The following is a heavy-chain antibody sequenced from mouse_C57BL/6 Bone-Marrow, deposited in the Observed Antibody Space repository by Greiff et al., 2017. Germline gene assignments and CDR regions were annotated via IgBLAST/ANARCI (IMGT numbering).Heavy chain of an antibody. CDR3: ARALYYDRGYYFDY. V-gene: IGHV1-55*01. D-gene: IGHD2-4*01. Sequence: QVQLQQSGAELVKPGASVKMSCKASGYTFTSYWITWVKQRPGQGLEWIGDIYPGSGSTNYNEKFKSKATLTVDTSSSTAYMQLSSLTSEDSAVYYCARALYYDRGYYFDYWGQGTTLTVSS. J-gene: IGHJ2*01. CDR2: IYPGSGST. CDR1: GYTFTSYW.